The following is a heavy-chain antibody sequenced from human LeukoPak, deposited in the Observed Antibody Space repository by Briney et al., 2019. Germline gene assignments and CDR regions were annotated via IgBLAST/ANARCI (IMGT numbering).Heavy chain of an antibody. J-gene: IGHJ3*02. CDR1: GYSISSGYY. Sequence: SQTLSLTCTVSGYSISSGYYWGWIRQPPGKGLEWIGSIYHSGSTYYNPSLKSRVTISVDTSKNQFSLKLSSVTAADTAVYYCASGRNRAYYDFWSGYSLFAFDIWGQGTMVTVSS. CDR3: ASGRNRAYYDFWSGYSLFAFDI. V-gene: IGHV4-38-2*02. D-gene: IGHD3-3*01. CDR2: IYHSGST.